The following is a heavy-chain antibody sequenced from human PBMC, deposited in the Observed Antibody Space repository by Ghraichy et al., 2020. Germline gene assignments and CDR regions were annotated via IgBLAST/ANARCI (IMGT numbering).Heavy chain of an antibody. V-gene: IGHV3-23*01. CDR1: GFTFRTFA. Sequence: SCAASGFTFRTFAMNWVRQAPGKGLEWVSAISGGDGSTYYADSVKGRFTLSRDNSKNTLYLQMNSLRAEDTAIYYCAKGGGWLYYFDYWGQGALVTVSS. D-gene: IGHD5-24*01. CDR2: ISGGDGST. J-gene: IGHJ4*02. CDR3: AKGGGWLYYFDY.